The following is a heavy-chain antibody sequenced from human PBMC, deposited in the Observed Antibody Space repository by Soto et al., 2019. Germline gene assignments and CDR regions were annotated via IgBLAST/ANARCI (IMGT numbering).Heavy chain of an antibody. CDR3: ARLSVADWFDP. V-gene: IGHV4-59*01. CDR1: GGSISSDY. D-gene: IGHD2-15*01. CDR2: RYYSGTA. J-gene: IGHJ5*02. Sequence: QVHLQESGPGLVKPSETLSLTCTVSGGSISSDYWTWVRQPPGKGLEWIGYRYYSGTAKYNSSLKGRVPISVDTSKNQFYLKLSSVTVADTAVYYCARLSVADWFDPWGQGMQVTVSS.